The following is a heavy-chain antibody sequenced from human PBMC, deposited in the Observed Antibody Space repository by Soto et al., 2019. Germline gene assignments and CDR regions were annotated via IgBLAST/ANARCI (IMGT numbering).Heavy chain of an antibody. J-gene: IGHJ5*02. CDR3: ARIPSP. V-gene: IGHV4-30-2*01. D-gene: IGHD2-21*01. CDR2: IYHSGTT. Sequence: QLQLQESGSGLVKPSQTLSLTCAVPVGSISGGGYSWRWIRQPPGKGLEWIGYIYHSGTTYYNPPLKSRVAISVDRSKNHFSLKLSSGTAADTAVYYCARIPSPWGQGTLVTVSS. CDR1: VGSISGGGYS.